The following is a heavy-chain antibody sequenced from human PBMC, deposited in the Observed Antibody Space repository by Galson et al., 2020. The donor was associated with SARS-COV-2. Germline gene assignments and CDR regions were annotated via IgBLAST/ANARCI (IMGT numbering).Heavy chain of an antibody. J-gene: IGHJ6*02. V-gene: IGHV1-69*13. CDR2: ISPIFGTA. D-gene: IGHD3-3*01. CDR3: AGALAVFWSGYRYYYGMDV. Sequence: SVKVSCKASGGTFSSYAISWVRQAPGQGLEWMGGISPIFGTAKYAQKFQGRVTITADESTSTAYMELSSLRSEHTAVYYCAGALAVFWSGYRYYYGMDVWGQGTTVTVSS. CDR1: GGTFSSYA.